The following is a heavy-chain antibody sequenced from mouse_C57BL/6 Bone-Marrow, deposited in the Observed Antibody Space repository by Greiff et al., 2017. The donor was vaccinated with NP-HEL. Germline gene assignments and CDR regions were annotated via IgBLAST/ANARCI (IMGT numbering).Heavy chain of an antibody. D-gene: IGHD4-1*01. Sequence: VQLQQPGAELVKPGASVKLSCKASGYTFTSYWMHWVKQRPGRGLEWIGRIDPNSGGTKHKEKFKSKARRTVDKPSSTAYMQRSSGKSEGEEGWACARLGRAIDWGGQGTSVTVSS. CDR1: GYTFTSYW. J-gene: IGHJ4*01. V-gene: IGHV1-72*01. CDR2: IDPNSGGT. CDR3: ARLGRAIDW.